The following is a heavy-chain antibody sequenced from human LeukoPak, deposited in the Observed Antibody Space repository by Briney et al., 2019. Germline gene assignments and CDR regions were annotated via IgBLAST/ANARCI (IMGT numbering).Heavy chain of an antibody. Sequence: RPSETLSLTCTVSGGPISSRNYYWNWIRRSPGKGLEYIGSIDYAGNSYNNPSLKSEVAISIDTSTNQFSLSLRSVTAADTAIYYCARTVVKGYRYFDLWGRGSLVAVSS. CDR3: ARTVVKGYRYFDL. D-gene: IGHD2-15*01. V-gene: IGHV4-39*01. J-gene: IGHJ2*01. CDR2: IDYAGNS. CDR1: GGPISSRNYY.